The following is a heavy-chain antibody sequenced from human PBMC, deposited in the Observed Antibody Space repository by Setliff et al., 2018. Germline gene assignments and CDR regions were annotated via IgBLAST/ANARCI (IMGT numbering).Heavy chain of an antibody. V-gene: IGHV4-39*07. CDR1: GGSVSSTSHY. D-gene: IGHD3-10*01. CDR2: VYYSGYT. J-gene: IGHJ1*01. Sequence: ETLSLTCTVSGGSVSSTSHYWGWIRQPPGKGMEWIGSVYYSGYTYYNPSLQSRVTISVDMSKNQFSMKLTSVTAADTAVYYCARVDFTMIQGVLGLWGQGTLVTVSS. CDR3: ARVDFTMIQGVLGL.